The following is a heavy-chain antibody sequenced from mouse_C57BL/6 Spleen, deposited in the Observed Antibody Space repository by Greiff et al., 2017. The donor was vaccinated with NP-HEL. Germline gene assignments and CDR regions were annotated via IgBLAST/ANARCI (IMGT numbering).Heavy chain of an antibody. CDR3: ARSLHYYYGSSPNFDY. J-gene: IGHJ2*01. V-gene: IGHV1-50*01. Sequence: QVQLQQPGAELVKPGASVKLSCKASGYTFTSYWMQWVKQRPGQGLEWIGEIDPSDSYTNYNQKFKGKATLTVDTSSSTAYMQLSSLTSEDSAVYYCARSLHYYYGSSPNFDYWGQGTTLTVSS. CDR1: GYTFTSYW. D-gene: IGHD1-1*01. CDR2: IDPSDSYT.